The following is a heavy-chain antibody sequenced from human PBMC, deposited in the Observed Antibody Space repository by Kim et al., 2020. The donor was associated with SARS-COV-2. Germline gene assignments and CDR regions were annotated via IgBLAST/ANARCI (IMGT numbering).Heavy chain of an antibody. J-gene: IGHJ4*02. V-gene: IGHV4-59*08. CDR2: ILYTGST. D-gene: IGHD2-15*01. CDR1: GNSLSDYY. CDR3: ARRSSPENYFDY. Sequence: SETLSLTCTVSGNSLSDYYWGWIRLPPGKGLEWIAYILYTGSTTHNPSLKSRVTLSVDTSKNQFSLKLSSVTAADTAVYFCARRSSPENYFDYWGQGIPV.